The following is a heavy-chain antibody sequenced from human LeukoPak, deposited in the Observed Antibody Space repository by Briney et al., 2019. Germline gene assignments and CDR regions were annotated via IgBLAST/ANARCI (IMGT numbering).Heavy chain of an antibody. D-gene: IGHD3-22*01. CDR1: GGSISRYY. CDR2: IYTSGST. Sequence: SETLSLTCTVSGGSISRYYWSWILQPAGKGLEWIGRIYTSGSTNYNPSLKSRVTMSVDTSKNQFSPKLSSVTAADTAVYYCARDSMYYDSGDAFDIWGQGTMVTVSS. J-gene: IGHJ3*02. V-gene: IGHV4-4*07. CDR3: ARDSMYYDSGDAFDI.